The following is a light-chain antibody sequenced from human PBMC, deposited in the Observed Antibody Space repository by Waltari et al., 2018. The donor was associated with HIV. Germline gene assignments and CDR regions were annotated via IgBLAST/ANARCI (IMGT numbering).Light chain of an antibody. Sequence: DIQMTQSPSSLSASVGDSVTITCRASQAISIYLAWYQQKPGKVPKLLMYAESTWQSGVPSRFSGGGSGTYFTLTISSLQPEDVATYYCQQYDSAPLTFGGGTKVEI. CDR3: QQYDSAPLT. CDR2: AES. CDR1: QAISIY. J-gene: IGKJ4*01. V-gene: IGKV1-27*01.